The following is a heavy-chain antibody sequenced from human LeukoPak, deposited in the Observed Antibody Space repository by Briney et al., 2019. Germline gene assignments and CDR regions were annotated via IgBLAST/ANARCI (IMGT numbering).Heavy chain of an antibody. V-gene: IGHV5-51*01. Sequence: GESLKISCKGSGYGFTSYWIGWVRQMPGKGLEWMGIIYPGDSDTRYSPSFQGQVTISADKSISTAYLQWSSLKASDTAMYYCARHVAVGSDAFDIWGQGTMVTVSS. D-gene: IGHD6-19*01. CDR3: ARHVAVGSDAFDI. CDR2: IYPGDSDT. J-gene: IGHJ3*02. CDR1: GYGFTSYW.